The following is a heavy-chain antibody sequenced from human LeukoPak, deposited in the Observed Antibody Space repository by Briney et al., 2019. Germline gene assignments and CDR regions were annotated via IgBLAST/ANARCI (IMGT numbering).Heavy chain of an antibody. CDR2: ISGHNGNT. D-gene: IGHD2-2*01. Sequence: ASVKVSCKASGYTFSSYHISWVRKAPGQGLEWMGRISGHNGNTHYAQKLQGRVTMTTDTSTTTAYMELRSLRSDDTAVYYCARGLGYCSSTSCYGELPGDYWSQGTLVTVSS. CDR3: ARGLGYCSSTSCYGELPGDY. J-gene: IGHJ4*02. CDR1: GYTFSSYH. V-gene: IGHV1-18*01.